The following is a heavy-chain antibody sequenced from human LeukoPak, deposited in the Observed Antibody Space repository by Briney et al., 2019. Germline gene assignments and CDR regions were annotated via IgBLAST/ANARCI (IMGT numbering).Heavy chain of an antibody. V-gene: IGHV3-23*01. CDR3: AKMNDLNWFDP. D-gene: IGHD1-1*01. J-gene: IGHJ5*02. Sequence: GGSLRLSCAASGFTFSNYAMSWVRQAPGKGLEWVSAISGSGGSTYYAGTVKGRFTISRDNSKNTLYVQMNSLRAEDTAVYYCAKMNDLNWFDPWGQGTLVTVSS. CDR1: GFTFSNYA. CDR2: ISGSGGST.